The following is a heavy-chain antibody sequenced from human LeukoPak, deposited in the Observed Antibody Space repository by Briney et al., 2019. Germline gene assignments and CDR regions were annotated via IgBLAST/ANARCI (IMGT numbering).Heavy chain of an antibody. CDR3: ARHKGYYGSGSDYYYYYYMDV. J-gene: IGHJ6*03. Sequence: SETLSLTCTVSGGSISSSSYYWGWVRQPPGKGLEWIGSIYYSGSTYYNPSLKSRVTISVDTSKNQFSLKLSSVTAADTAVYYCARHKGYYGSGSDYYYYYYMDVWGKGTTVTVSS. CDR1: GGSISSSSYY. D-gene: IGHD3-10*01. V-gene: IGHV4-39*01. CDR2: IYYSGST.